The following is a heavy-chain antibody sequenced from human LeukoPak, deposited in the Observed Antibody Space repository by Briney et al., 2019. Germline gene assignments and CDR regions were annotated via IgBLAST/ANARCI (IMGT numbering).Heavy chain of an antibody. CDR3: ARAKIAAGDYYYYGMDV. J-gene: IGHJ6*02. CDR2: TIPIFGTA. Sequence: SVKVSCKASGGTFSSYAISWVRQAPGQGLEWMGGTIPIFGTANYAQKFQGRVTITTDESTSTAYMELSSLRSEDTAVYYCARAKIAAGDYYYYGMDVWGQGTTVTVSS. CDR1: GGTFSSYA. V-gene: IGHV1-69*05. D-gene: IGHD6-25*01.